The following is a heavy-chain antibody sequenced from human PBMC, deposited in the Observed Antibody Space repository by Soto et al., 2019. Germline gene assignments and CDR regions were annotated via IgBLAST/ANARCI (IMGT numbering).Heavy chain of an antibody. CDR2: IKSKTDGGTT. CDR1: GFTFSNAW. V-gene: IGHV3-15*01. Sequence: GGSLRLSCAASGFTFSNAWMSWVRQAPGKGLEWVGRIKSKTDGGTTDYAAPVKGRFTISRDDSKNTLYLQMNSLKTEDTAVYYCTTGSGCSSTSCYRYSSSWLRLDPWAQGTLVTVSS. D-gene: IGHD2-2*01. J-gene: IGHJ5*02. CDR3: TTGSGCSSTSCYRYSSSWLRLDP.